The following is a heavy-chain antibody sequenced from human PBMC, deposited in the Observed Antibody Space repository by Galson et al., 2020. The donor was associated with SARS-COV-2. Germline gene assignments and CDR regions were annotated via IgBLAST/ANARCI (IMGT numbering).Heavy chain of an antibody. Sequence: PSETLSLTCAVYGGSFSGYYWSWIRQPPGKGLEWIGEINHSGSTNYNPSLKSRVTISVDTSKNQFSLKLSSVTAADTAVYYCARDPGGTVTSDSYYYGMDVWGQGTTVTVSS. V-gene: IGHV4-34*01. CDR2: INHSGST. J-gene: IGHJ6*02. D-gene: IGHD4-17*01. CDR3: ARDPGGTVTSDSYYYGMDV. CDR1: GGSFSGYY.